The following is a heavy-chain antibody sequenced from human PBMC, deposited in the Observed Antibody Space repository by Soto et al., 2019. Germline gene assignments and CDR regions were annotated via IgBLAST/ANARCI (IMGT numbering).Heavy chain of an antibody. CDR3: RRANNNGSLSKESSDY. CDR1: GFTFSSYW. Sequence: GGSLRLSCAASGFTFSSYWMHWVRQAPGKGLVWVSCINSDGSSTSYADSVKGRFTISRDNAKNTLYLQMNRLRAEDAVYYCCRRANNNGSLSKESSDYWGQGTMVTVSS. V-gene: IGHV3-74*01. CDR2: INSDGSST. D-gene: IGHD1-26*01. J-gene: IGHJ4*02.